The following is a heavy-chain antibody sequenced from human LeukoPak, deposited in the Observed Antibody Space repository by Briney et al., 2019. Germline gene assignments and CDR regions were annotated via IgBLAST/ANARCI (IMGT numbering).Heavy chain of an antibody. J-gene: IGHJ4*02. CDR3: ARGLDYGGDY. Sequence: SETLSLTCTVSGGSIGSYYWSWIRQPPGKGLEWIGYIYYSGSTNYNPSLKSRVTISVDTSKNQFSLKLSSVTAADTAVYYCARGLDYGGDYWGQGTLVTVSS. CDR1: GGSIGSYY. D-gene: IGHD4-17*01. V-gene: IGHV4-59*08. CDR2: IYYSGST.